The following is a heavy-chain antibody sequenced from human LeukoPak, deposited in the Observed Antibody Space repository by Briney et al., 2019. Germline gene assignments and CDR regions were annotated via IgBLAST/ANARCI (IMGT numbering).Heavy chain of an antibody. V-gene: IGHV4-34*01. Sequence: SETLSLTCAVYGGSFSGYYWSWIRQPPGKGLEWIGEINHSGSTNYNPSLKSRVTISVDTSKNQFSLKLSSVTAADTAVYYCARAIYGSGSYPYDYWGQGTLVTVSS. CDR3: ARAIYGSGSYPYDY. CDR2: INHSGST. D-gene: IGHD3-10*01. J-gene: IGHJ4*02. CDR1: GGSFSGYY.